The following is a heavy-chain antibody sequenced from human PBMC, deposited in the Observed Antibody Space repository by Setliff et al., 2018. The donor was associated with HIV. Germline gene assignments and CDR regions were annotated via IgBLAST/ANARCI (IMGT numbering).Heavy chain of an antibody. V-gene: IGHV1-2*02. J-gene: IGHJ4*02. CDR3: ARQLSNSFDC. CDR1: GYTFTDYF. Sequence: GASVKVSCKSSGYTFTDYFIHWVRQAPGQGLEWMGWISPDNANTRISQRFRGSVTMTRDRSINTAYMEFSGLTSDDTAVYYCARQLSNSFDCWGQGTLVTVSS. CDR2: ISPDNANT. D-gene: IGHD1-1*01.